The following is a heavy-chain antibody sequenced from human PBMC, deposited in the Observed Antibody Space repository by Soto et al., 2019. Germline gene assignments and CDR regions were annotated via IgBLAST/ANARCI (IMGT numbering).Heavy chain of an antibody. Sequence: GGSLRLSCAASGFGFNGYDMHWVRQAPGKNLEWVAAISTAGDTYYLGSVKGRFTISREDAKNSLSLQMNSLRVGDTAVYYCAGGGDRFDGMEFWGQGTRVTVPS. D-gene: IGHD3-16*01. CDR1: GFGFNGYD. V-gene: IGHV3-13*01. J-gene: IGHJ6*02. CDR3: AGGGDRFDGMEF. CDR2: ISTAGDT.